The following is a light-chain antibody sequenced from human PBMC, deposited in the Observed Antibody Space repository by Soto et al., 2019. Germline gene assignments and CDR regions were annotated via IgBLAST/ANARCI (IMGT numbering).Light chain of an antibody. CDR2: GAT. Sequence: DIALTQSPGTLSLSPGDRAILSCRASQSVNSGSLAWYQQRPGQAPRLPIYGATIRATGNPDKFSGSSSATDFTLTISRQKTEDFAVYYCQQYGSSLRTFGHGTKVEIK. CDR3: QQYGSSLRT. V-gene: IGKV3-20*01. CDR1: QSVNSGS. J-gene: IGKJ1*01.